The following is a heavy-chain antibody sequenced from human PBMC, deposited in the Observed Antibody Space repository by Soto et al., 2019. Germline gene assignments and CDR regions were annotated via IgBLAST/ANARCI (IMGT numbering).Heavy chain of an antibody. V-gene: IGHV4-59*01. CDR3: ARGFYDSSGPGLAFDL. J-gene: IGHJ3*01. Sequence: PETRYVTCSVSGGSISDFYWSGIRQRPGKGLESIASMYYNPSTKNNPHLKSRVTISVDTSKKEFSLKLTYVTAADTALYYCARGFYDSSGPGLAFDLWGPGTKVT. CDR2: MYYNPST. D-gene: IGHD3-22*01. CDR1: GGSISDFY.